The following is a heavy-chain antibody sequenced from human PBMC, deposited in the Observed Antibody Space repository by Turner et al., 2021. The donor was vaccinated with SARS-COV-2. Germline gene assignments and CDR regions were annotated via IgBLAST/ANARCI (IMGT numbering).Heavy chain of an antibody. CDR3: LGRDIVVVLVAISEVDY. J-gene: IGHJ4*02. D-gene: IGHD2-2*01. CDR2: FDREDGET. Sequence: QLQLVQSGAAVMTPATSFTVSCKVPGYTLTELSMHWVRQAPGKGLEWMGGFDREDGETIYAQKFQGRVTMTEDTSTDTAYMELSSLRSEDTAVYYCLGRDIVVVLVAISEVDYWGQGTLVTVSS. V-gene: IGHV1-24*01. CDR1: GYTLTELS.